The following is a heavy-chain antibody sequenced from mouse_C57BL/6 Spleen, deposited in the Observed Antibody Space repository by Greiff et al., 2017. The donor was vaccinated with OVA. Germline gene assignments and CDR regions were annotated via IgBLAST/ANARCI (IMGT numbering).Heavy chain of an antibody. V-gene: IGHV1-15*01. D-gene: IGHD2-5*01. CDR1: GYTFTDYE. CDR3: TIIQTYTNWNYYSMNY. J-gene: IGHJ4*01. Sequence: VQLQQSGAELVRPGASVTLSCKASGYTFTDYEMHWVKQTPVHGLEWIGAIDPETGGTAYNQKFKGKAILTADKSSSTAYMELRSLTSEDSAVYYYTIIQTYTNWNYYSMNYFVQETSVTVSS. CDR2: IDPETGGT.